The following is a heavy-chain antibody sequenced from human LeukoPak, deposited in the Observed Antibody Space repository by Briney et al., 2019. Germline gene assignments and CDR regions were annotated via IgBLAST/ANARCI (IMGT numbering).Heavy chain of an antibody. V-gene: IGHV4-34*01. CDR2: INHSGST. J-gene: IGHJ4*02. CDR1: GESFSGYY. D-gene: IGHD5-24*01. Sequence: SETLSLTXAVYGESFSGYYWSWIRQSPGKGLEWIGEINHSGSTNYNPSLKSRVTISVDTSKNQFSLKLSSVTTADTAVYYCARGRGYNSFDYWGQGTLVTVSS. CDR3: ARGRGYNSFDY.